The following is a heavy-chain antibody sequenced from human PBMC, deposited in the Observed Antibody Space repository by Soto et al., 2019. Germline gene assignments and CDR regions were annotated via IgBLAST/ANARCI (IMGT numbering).Heavy chain of an antibody. CDR3: AREYSSAWFDF. CDR1: GYSFTGYN. CDR2: INPDGGGT. Sequence: QVQLVQSGAEVKKPGASVKVSCKASGYSFTGYNIHWVRQAPGQGLEWIGWINPDGGGTNYAQKFQGRVTMTTDTSISTGYMEVGSLRSDDAAIYYCAREYSSAWFDFWGRGTRSPSPQ. D-gene: IGHD6-19*01. V-gene: IGHV1-2*02. J-gene: IGHJ4*02.